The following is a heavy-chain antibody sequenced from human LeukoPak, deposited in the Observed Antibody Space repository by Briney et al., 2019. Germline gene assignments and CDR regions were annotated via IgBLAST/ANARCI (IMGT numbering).Heavy chain of an antibody. Sequence: PGGSLRLSCAASGFTFSSYEMNWVRQAPGKGLEWVSFISSSGSTIYYADSVKGRFTISRDNAKNSLYLQMNSLRAEDTAVYYCARDQSTTYTPTALGYWGQGTLVTVSS. CDR1: GFTFSSYE. D-gene: IGHD2-15*01. V-gene: IGHV3-48*03. CDR2: ISSSGSTI. J-gene: IGHJ4*02. CDR3: ARDQSTTYTPTALGY.